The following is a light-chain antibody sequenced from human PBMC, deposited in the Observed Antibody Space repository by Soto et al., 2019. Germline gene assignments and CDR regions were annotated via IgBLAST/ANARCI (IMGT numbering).Light chain of an antibody. CDR1: SSDVGGYNY. Sequence: QSALTQPASVSGSPGQSITTSCTGTSSDVGGYNYVSWHQQHPGKAPKLTIYDVSSRPSGVSNRFSASKSGNTASLTISGLQAEDEADYYCTSYTSSGTYVFGTGTKVTVL. CDR3: TSYTSSGTYV. V-gene: IGLV2-14*01. CDR2: DVS. J-gene: IGLJ1*01.